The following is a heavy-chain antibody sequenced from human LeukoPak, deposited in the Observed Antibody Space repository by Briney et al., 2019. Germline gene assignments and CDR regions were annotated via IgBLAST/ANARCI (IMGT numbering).Heavy chain of an antibody. CDR3: AREGYYGSGSPLSLYFDY. CDR2: ISGSGGST. Sequence: GGSLRLSCAASGFTFSSYAMSWVRQAPGKGLEWVSAISGSGGSTYYADSVKGRFTISRDNSRSTLYLQMNSLRPEDTAIYYCAREGYYGSGSPLSLYFDYWGQGTLVTVSS. V-gene: IGHV3-23*01. CDR1: GFTFSSYA. D-gene: IGHD3-10*01. J-gene: IGHJ4*02.